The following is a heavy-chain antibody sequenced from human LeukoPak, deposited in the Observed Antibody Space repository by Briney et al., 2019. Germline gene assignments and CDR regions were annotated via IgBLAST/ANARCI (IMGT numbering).Heavy chain of an antibody. D-gene: IGHD3-10*01. CDR2: IYHSGST. V-gene: IGHV4-30-2*01. Sequence: SETLSLTCTVSGGSISSSSYSWSWIRQPPGKGLEWIGYIYHSGSTYYNPSLKSRVTISVDTSKNQFSLKLSSVTAADTAVYYCARRPSGFDPWGQGTLVTVSS. J-gene: IGHJ5*02. CDR3: ARRPSGFDP. CDR1: GGSISSSSYS.